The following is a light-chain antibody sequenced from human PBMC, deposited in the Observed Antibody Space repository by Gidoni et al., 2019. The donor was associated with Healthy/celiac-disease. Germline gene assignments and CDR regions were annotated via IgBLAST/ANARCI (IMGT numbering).Light chain of an antibody. CDR1: SSDVGSYNL. V-gene: IGLV2-23*01. Sequence: QSALTPPASVSGSPGPSCTISCTGTSSDVGSYNLVSWYQQHPGKAPKLMIYEGSKRPSGVSNRFSGSKSGNTASLTISGLQAEDEADYYCCSYAGSSTHVVFGGGTKLTVL. J-gene: IGLJ2*01. CDR2: EGS. CDR3: CSYAGSSTHVV.